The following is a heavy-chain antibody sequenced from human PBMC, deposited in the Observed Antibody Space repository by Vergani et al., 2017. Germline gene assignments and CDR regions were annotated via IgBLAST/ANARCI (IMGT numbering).Heavy chain of an antibody. CDR2: IIPVLGKT. CDR1: GATFRSNT. V-gene: IGHV1-69*08. Sequence: QVQLVQSGAEVKKPGSSMKVSCKASGATFRSNTISWVRQVPGQGLEWMGRIIPVLGKTKYAQDFQGRLTITADTSTSTAYMELTSLRSQDTAVYYCARELSYYYGSGSDDYNPYYYEGMDVWGPGTTVTVSS. J-gene: IGHJ6*02. D-gene: IGHD3-10*01. CDR3: ARELSYYYGSGSDDYNPYYYEGMDV.